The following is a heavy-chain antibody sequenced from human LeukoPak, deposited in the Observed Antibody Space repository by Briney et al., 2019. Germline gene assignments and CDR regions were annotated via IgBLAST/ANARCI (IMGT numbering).Heavy chain of an antibody. D-gene: IGHD4-17*01. Sequence: PRGSLRLSCAASRFTFSSYAMSSVPPALREGLERVSGVSGSVDSTYYTDSVKGRSTISRDNSKTTLYLQMTSLRAEDTAVYYCAKSRGGTTVTFRPSDYWGQGTLVTVSS. V-gene: IGHV3-23*01. CDR2: VSGSVDST. CDR3: AKSRGGTTVTFRPSDY. J-gene: IGHJ4*02. CDR1: RFTFSSYA.